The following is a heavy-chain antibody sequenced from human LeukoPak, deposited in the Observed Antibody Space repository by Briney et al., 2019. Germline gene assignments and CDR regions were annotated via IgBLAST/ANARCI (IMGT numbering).Heavy chain of an antibody. Sequence: GGSLRLSCAASGFTFSIYTMICVRQARGKGREGVSSISCNSSYLYYADSVKDRLTIPRENAKNALYLPMNSLRAEDTAVYYCARDQVAVAGNPLLDNWGQGTLVTVSS. CDR1: GFTFSIYT. CDR3: ARDQVAVAGNPLLDN. CDR2: ISCNSSYL. V-gene: IGHV3-21*01. D-gene: IGHD6-19*01. J-gene: IGHJ4*02.